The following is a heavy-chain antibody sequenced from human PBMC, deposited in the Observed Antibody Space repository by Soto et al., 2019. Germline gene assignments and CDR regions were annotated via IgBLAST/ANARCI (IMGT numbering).Heavy chain of an antibody. V-gene: IGHV4-30-4*01. CDR2: IFDSGTT. Sequence: QVQLQESGPGLVKPSQTLSLTCTVSGGSITSDYSCWSWIRQPPGEGLEWIGHIFDSGTTYTNPSLRSQVALSLDTPKTHFSLTLSSVTAADTAVYYCARGPSGDKVHYWGQGALVTVSS. D-gene: IGHD7-27*01. J-gene: IGHJ4*02. CDR1: GGSITSDYSC. CDR3: ARGPSGDKVHY.